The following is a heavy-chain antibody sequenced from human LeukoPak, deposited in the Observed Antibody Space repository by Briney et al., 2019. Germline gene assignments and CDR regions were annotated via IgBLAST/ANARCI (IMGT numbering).Heavy chain of an antibody. Sequence: ASVKVSCKASGYTFSSYYMHWVRQAPGQGLEGMGIINPSGGSTSYAQKFQGRVTMTRDTSTSTVYMELSSLRSEDTAVYYCTRDRTYYDFWSGYSQSTDYYYYYGMDVWGQGTTVTVSS. CDR1: GYTFSSYY. V-gene: IGHV1-46*01. CDR3: TRDRTYYDFWSGYSQSTDYYYYYGMDV. CDR2: INPSGGST. J-gene: IGHJ6*02. D-gene: IGHD3-3*01.